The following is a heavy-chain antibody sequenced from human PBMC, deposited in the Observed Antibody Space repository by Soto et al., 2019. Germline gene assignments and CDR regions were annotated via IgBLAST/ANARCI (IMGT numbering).Heavy chain of an antibody. CDR3: ARPNRESCSSVLIRLGASDI. D-gene: IGHD6-19*01. Sequence: SQTLSLTCTVSGGSISSSSYYWGWIRQPPGKGLEWIGSIYYSGSTYYNPSLKSRVTISVDTSKNQFSLKLSSVTAADTAVYFFARPNRESCSSVLIRLGASDIRGLGTMGTVSS. V-gene: IGHV4-39*01. CDR1: GGSISSSSYY. CDR2: IYYSGST. J-gene: IGHJ3*02.